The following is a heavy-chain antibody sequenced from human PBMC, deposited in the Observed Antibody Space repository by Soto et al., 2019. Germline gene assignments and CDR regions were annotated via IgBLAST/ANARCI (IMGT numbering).Heavy chain of an antibody. Sequence: ASVKVSCKASGYTFTSYYMHWVRQAPGQGLEWMGIINPSGGSTSYAQKFQGRVTMTRDTSTSTVYMELSSLRSEDTAVYYCARDGRDYDFWSGFHVWGQGTTATVS. V-gene: IGHV1-46*01. CDR2: INPSGGST. CDR3: ARDGRDYDFWSGFHV. D-gene: IGHD3-3*01. J-gene: IGHJ6*02. CDR1: GYTFTSYY.